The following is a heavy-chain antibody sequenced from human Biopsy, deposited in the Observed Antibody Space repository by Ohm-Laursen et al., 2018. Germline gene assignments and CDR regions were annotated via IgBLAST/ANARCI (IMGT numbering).Heavy chain of an antibody. J-gene: IGHJ5*02. V-gene: IGHV1-8*01. CDR3: ARGYSRRVSIFEASIYWFDT. D-gene: IGHD6-6*01. CDR1: GYSFSTYG. Sequence: SVKVSCKASGYSFSTYGVNWVRQARGQGLEWMGWMIPSSGKTGYAQRFQGRVTLTMNTSISTAYMELSGLRSEDTAVYFCARGYSRRVSIFEASIYWFDTWGQGTLVTVSS. CDR2: MIPSSGKT.